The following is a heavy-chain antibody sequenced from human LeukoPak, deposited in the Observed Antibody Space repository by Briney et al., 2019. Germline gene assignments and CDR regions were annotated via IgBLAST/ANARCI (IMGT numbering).Heavy chain of an antibody. J-gene: IGHJ4*02. D-gene: IGHD6-19*01. CDR3: AKDIVAGTSDYYFDY. CDR2: ISSSSIYI. CDR1: GFTFSSYN. Sequence: GGSLRLSCAASGFTFSSYNMNWVRQAPGKGLEWVSSISSSSIYIYYADSVKGRFTISRDNAKNSLYLQMNSLRGEDTAVYYCAKDIVAGTSDYYFDYWGQGTLVTVSS. V-gene: IGHV3-21*01.